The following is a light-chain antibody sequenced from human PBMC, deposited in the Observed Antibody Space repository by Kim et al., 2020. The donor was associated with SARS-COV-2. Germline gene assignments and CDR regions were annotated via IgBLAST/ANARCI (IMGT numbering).Light chain of an antibody. CDR3: MQALQTPPS. Sequence: EPASISCRSRQSLLESNGYNYLDWYLQKPGQSPQLLIYLGSNRASGVPDRFSGSGSGTDFTLKISRVEAEDVGVYYCMQALQTPPSFGQGTKLEI. CDR2: LGS. V-gene: IGKV2-28*01. J-gene: IGKJ2*03. CDR1: QSLLESNGYNY.